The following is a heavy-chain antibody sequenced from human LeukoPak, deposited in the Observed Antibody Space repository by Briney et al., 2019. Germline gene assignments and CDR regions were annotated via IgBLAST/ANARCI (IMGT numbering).Heavy chain of an antibody. CDR1: GGSISSYY. D-gene: IGHD6-19*01. J-gene: IGHJ3*02. Sequence: PSETLSLTCTVSGGSISSYYWSWIRQPPGKGLEWIGYIYYSGSTNYNPSLKSRVTISVDTSKNQFSLKLSSVTAADTAVYYCASGRAVGYDAFDIWGQGTVVTVSS. CDR2: IYYSGST. CDR3: ASGRAVGYDAFDI. V-gene: IGHV4-59*01.